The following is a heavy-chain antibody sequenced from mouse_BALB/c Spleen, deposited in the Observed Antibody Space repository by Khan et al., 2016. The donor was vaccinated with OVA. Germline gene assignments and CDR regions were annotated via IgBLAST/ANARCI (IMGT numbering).Heavy chain of an antibody. V-gene: IGHV3-2*02. J-gene: IGHJ2*01. CDR2: ISYSGNT. CDR1: GYSITSDYA. D-gene: IGHD1-1*01. CDR3: ARVYGGDFDY. Sequence: VQLKESGPGLAKPPQSLSLICTVTGYSITSDYAWNWIRQFPGNKLEWMGFISYSGNTKYNPSLKSRISITRDTSKNQFFLQLNSVTTEDTATYYCARVYGGDFDYWGQGTTLTVSS.